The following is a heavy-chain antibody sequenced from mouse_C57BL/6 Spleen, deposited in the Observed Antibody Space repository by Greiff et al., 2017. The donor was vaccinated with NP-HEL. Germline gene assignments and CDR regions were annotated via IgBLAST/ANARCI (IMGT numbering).Heavy chain of an antibody. CDR1: GFTFSDYY. CDR2: ISNGGGST. Sequence: EVKLMESGGGLVQPGGSLKLSCAASGFTFSDYYMYWVRQTPEKRLEWVAYISNGGGSTYYPDTVKGRFTISRDNAKNTLYLQMSRLKSEDTARYYCARQDYDGGYFDVWGTGTTVTVSS. CDR3: ARQDYDGGYFDV. J-gene: IGHJ1*03. D-gene: IGHD2-4*01. V-gene: IGHV5-12*01.